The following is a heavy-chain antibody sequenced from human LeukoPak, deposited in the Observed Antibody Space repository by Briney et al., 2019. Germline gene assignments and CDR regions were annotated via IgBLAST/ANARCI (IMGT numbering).Heavy chain of an antibody. V-gene: IGHV3-48*03. CDR2: ISSSGRTI. D-gene: IGHD6-13*01. J-gene: IGHJ4*02. CDR3: ARRAIAEGFDY. CDR1: GFTFSSYE. Sequence: PGGSLRLSCAVSGFTFSSYEMNWVRQAPGKGLEWVSYISSSGRTIYYADSVKGRFTISRDSARNSLDLQMNSLRVEDTAVYYCARRAIAEGFDYWGQGTPVTVSS.